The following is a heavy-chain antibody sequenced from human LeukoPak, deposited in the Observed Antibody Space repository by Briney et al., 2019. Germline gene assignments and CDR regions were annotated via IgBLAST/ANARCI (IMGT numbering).Heavy chain of an antibody. CDR2: IYHSGST. D-gene: IGHD2-2*01. J-gene: IGHJ4*02. Sequence: SETLSLTCAVSGYSISSGYYWGWIRQPPGKGLEWIGSIYHSGSTYYNPSLKSRVTISVDTSKNQFSLKLSSVTAADTAVYYCVTVVPAAFLSYYFDYWGQGTLVTVSS. V-gene: IGHV4-38-2*01. CDR1: GYSISSGYY. CDR3: VTVVPAAFLSYYFDY.